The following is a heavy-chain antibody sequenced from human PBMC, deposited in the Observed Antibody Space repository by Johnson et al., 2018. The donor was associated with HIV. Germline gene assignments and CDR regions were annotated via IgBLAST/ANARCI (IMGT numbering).Heavy chain of an antibody. CDR3: AKDRTSGSYSEDAFDI. CDR2: INQDGSEK. J-gene: IGHJ3*02. Sequence: VQLVESGGGLVQPGGSLRLSCAASGFTFSSYWMSWVRQAPGKGLEWVANINQDGSEKYYVDSVKGRFTISRDNAKNSLYLQMNSLRAEDTAVYYCAKDRTSGSYSEDAFDIWGQGTMVTVSS. D-gene: IGHD1-26*01. CDR1: GFTFSSYW. V-gene: IGHV3-7*03.